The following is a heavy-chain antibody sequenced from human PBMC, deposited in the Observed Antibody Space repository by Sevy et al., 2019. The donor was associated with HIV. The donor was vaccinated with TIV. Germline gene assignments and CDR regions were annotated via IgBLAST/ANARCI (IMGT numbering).Heavy chain of an antibody. CDR3: AKDKIRYYDFWSGSYYYYYGMDV. V-gene: IGHV3-43D*04. J-gene: IGHJ6*02. Sequence: GGSLRLSCAASGFTFDDYAMHWVRQAPGKGLEWVSLISWDGGSTYYADSVKGRFTISRDNSKNSLYLQMNSLRAEDTALYYCAKDKIRYYDFWSGSYYYYYGMDVWGQGTTVTVSS. D-gene: IGHD3-3*01. CDR1: GFTFDDYA. CDR2: ISWDGGST.